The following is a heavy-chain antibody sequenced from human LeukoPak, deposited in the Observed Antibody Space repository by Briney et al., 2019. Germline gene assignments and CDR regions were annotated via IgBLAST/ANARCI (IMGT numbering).Heavy chain of an antibody. Sequence: SVKVSCKASGGTFSSYAISWVRQALGQGLEWMGRIIPIFGTANYAQKFQGRVTITTDESTSTAYMELSSLRSEDTAVYYCARDSLTGEAFDIWGQGTMVTVSS. CDR1: GGTFSSYA. V-gene: IGHV1-69*05. CDR2: IIPIFGTA. D-gene: IGHD7-27*01. CDR3: ARDSLTGEAFDI. J-gene: IGHJ3*02.